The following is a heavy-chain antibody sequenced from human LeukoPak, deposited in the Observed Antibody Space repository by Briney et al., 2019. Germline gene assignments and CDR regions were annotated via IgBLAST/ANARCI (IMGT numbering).Heavy chain of an antibody. D-gene: IGHD4-17*01. CDR2: IWYDGSNK. Sequence: GRSLRLSCAAPGFTFSSYGMHWVRQAPGKGLEWVAVIWYDGSNKYYADSVKGRFTISRDNSKNTLYLQMNSLRAEDTAVYYCAKSQTRMTTVTPHDYWGQGTLVTVSS. V-gene: IGHV3-33*06. CDR1: GFTFSSYG. CDR3: AKSQTRMTTVTPHDY. J-gene: IGHJ4*02.